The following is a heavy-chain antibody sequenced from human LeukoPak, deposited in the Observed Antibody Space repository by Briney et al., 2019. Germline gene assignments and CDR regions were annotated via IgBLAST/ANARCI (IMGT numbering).Heavy chain of an antibody. J-gene: IGHJ4*02. D-gene: IGHD3-16*01. CDR1: GFTFNNYA. V-gene: IGHV3-23*01. CDR2: ISGSGGST. Sequence: GGSLRLSCAVSGFTFNNYAMTWVRQAPGEGLEWVSRISGSGGSTYYADSVKGRFTISRDNSKNTLYLQMNSLRAEDTAVYYCAKPPLGYQLFFDYWGQGTLVTVSS. CDR3: AKPPLGYQLFFDY.